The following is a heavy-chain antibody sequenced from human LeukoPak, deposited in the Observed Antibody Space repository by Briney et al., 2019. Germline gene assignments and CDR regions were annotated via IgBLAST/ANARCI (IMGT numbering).Heavy chain of an antibody. CDR3: AQDIAWGAFEQ. CDR2: ISSSGGGT. Sequence: GGTLRLSCAASVFPYRNQGMNWVRESPGKGLEWVSDISSSGGGTYYADSVKGRFTISRDDSKNTLSLQMNRLRVEDTALYYCAQDIAWGAFEQWGEGTLVTVSS. V-gene: IGHV3-23*01. D-gene: IGHD7-27*01. J-gene: IGHJ4*02. CDR1: VFPYRNQG.